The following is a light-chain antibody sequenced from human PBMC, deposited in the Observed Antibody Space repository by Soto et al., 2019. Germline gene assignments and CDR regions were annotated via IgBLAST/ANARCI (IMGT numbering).Light chain of an antibody. Sequence: SYELTQTPSVSVSPGQTAGITCSGDKVGNKYVCWYQQKAGQSPILVIYQNNLRPSGIPERFSASNSGNTATLTISGTQAMDEADYYCQTWDNNIKIFGGRTKLTVL. V-gene: IGLV3-1*01. CDR1: KVGNKY. J-gene: IGLJ2*01. CDR2: QNN. CDR3: QTWDNNIKI.